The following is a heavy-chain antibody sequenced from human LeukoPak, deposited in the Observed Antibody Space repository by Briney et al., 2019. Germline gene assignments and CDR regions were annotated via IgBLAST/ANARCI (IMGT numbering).Heavy chain of an antibody. CDR2: ISTYNGNT. D-gene: IGHD3-22*01. V-gene: IGHV1-18*01. Sequence: ASVKVSCKASGYTFTSYGITWVRQAPGQGLEWMGWISTYNGNTNYAQKVQGRVTMTTDTSASTAYLELRSLRSDDTAVYYCARAAISKDGSGYFYWGQGTLVTVSS. J-gene: IGHJ4*02. CDR1: GYTFTSYG. CDR3: ARAAISKDGSGYFY.